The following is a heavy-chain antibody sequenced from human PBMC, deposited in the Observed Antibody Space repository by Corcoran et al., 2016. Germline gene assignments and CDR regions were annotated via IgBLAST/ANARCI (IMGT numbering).Heavy chain of an antibody. V-gene: IGHV3-48*04. J-gene: IGHJ6*02. CDR3: ARADGRDV. CDR2: SRSSGSTI. Sequence: EVQLVESGGGLVQPGGSLRLSCAASGFTFSSYSMNWVRQAPGKGLEWVSDSRSSGSTIYYADSVKGRFTISRDNAKNSLYLQMHSLSAADTALYYCARADGRDVWGQGTTVTVSS. CDR1: GFTFSSYS.